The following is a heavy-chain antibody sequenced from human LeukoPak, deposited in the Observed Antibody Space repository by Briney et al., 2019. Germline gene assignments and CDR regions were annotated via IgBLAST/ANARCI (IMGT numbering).Heavy chain of an antibody. CDR3: AKDLGVATAPFDY. Sequence: GGSLRLSCAASGFTFSSYAMSWVRQAPGKGLECVSAISGSGGSTYYADSVKGRFTISRDNSKNTLYLQMNSLRAEDTAVYYCAKDLGVATAPFDYWGQGTLVTVSS. J-gene: IGHJ4*02. CDR2: ISGSGGST. CDR1: GFTFSSYA. D-gene: IGHD5-12*01. V-gene: IGHV3-23*01.